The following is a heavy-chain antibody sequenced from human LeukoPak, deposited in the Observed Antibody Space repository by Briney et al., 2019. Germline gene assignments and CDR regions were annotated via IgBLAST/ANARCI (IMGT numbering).Heavy chain of an antibody. D-gene: IGHD3-3*01. V-gene: IGHV3-33*06. J-gene: IGHJ3*02. Sequence: AGSLRPSCVTSGFTFKNYGMHWVRQAPGKGLEWVAIIWFDGSKTYYGDSVKGRFTISRDNSKNTLYLQMNSLRVEDTAVHFCAKDWDFWRGYPYAFDIWGQGTMVTVPS. CDR1: GFTFKNYG. CDR2: IWFDGSKT. CDR3: AKDWDFWRGYPYAFDI.